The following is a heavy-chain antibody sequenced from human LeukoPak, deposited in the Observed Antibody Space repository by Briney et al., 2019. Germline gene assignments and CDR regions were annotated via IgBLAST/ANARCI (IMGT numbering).Heavy chain of an antibody. CDR3: ARERYNWNYAFDY. CDR1: GFTFSSYA. J-gene: IGHJ4*02. D-gene: IGHD1-7*01. V-gene: IGHV3-21*01. Sequence: GGSLRLSCAASGFTFSSYAMSWVRQAPGKGLEWVSSINSSSGYIYYADSVKGRFTISRDNAKNSLYLHLNSLRAEDTAVYYCARERYNWNYAFDYWGQGTLVTVSS. CDR2: INSSSGYI.